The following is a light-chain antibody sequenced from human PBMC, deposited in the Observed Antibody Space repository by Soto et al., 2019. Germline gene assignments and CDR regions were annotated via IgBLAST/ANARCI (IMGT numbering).Light chain of an antibody. CDR2: DAS. Sequence: EIVLTQSPATLSLSPGERATLSCRASQSVSSYLAWYQQKPGQAPRLLIYDASNRATGIPARFSGSGSGTDFTLTISSLAPVDFAVYYCQQRSNWPPWTFGQGTKVEIK. J-gene: IGKJ1*01. V-gene: IGKV3-11*01. CDR3: QQRSNWPPWT. CDR1: QSVSSY.